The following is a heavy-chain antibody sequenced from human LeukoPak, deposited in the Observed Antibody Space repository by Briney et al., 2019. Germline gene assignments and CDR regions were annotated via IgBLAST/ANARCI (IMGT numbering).Heavy chain of an antibody. CDR1: GGSFSGYY. CDR3: ARESMGAKTSDY. Sequence: SETLSLTCAVYGGSFSGYYWSWIRQPPGKGLEWIGEINHSGSTNYNPSLKSRVTISVDTSKNQFSLKLSSVTAADTAVYYCARESMGAKTSDYWGQGTLVTVSS. CDR2: INHSGST. D-gene: IGHD1-26*01. J-gene: IGHJ4*02. V-gene: IGHV4-34*01.